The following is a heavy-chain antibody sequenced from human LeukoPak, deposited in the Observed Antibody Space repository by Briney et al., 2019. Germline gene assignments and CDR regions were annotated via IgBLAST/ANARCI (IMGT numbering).Heavy chain of an antibody. CDR1: RGTLSSYF. V-gene: IGHV1-69*13. Sequence: ASVKVSCKTARGTLSSYFFSWVRQAPGQGLEWMGGIIPIFDTAKYAQKFQGRVTITADESTSTAHMELSSLRSEDTAVYYCARHYGDYPVFDYWGQGTLVTVSS. J-gene: IGHJ4*02. CDR3: ARHYGDYPVFDY. D-gene: IGHD4-17*01. CDR2: IIPIFDTA.